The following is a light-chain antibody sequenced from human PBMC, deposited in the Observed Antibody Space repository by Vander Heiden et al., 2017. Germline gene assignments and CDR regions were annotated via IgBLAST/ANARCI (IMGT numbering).Light chain of an antibody. J-gene: IGKJ4*01. CDR3: QQRSNWPT. CDR1: QSVSSY. Sequence: EIVLAQSPATLSLCTGESATLPCRASQSVSSYLAWYQQKPGQAPRLLIYDASNRATGIPARFSGSGSGTDFTLTISSLEPEDFAVYYCQQRSNWPTFGGGTKVEIK. V-gene: IGKV3-11*01. CDR2: DAS.